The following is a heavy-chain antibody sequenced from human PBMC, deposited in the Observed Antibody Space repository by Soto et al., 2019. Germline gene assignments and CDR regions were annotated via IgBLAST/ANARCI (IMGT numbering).Heavy chain of an antibody. D-gene: IGHD3-3*01. Sequence: PGGSLRLSCAASGFTFSSYWMSWVRQAPGKGLEWVANIKQDGSEKYYVDSVKGRFTISIDNAKNSLYLQMNSLRAEDTAVYYCARDMKNDDFWSGSAKRGMDVWGQGTTVTVSS. V-gene: IGHV3-7*01. CDR2: IKQDGSEK. J-gene: IGHJ6*02. CDR3: ARDMKNDDFWSGSAKRGMDV. CDR1: GFTFSSYW.